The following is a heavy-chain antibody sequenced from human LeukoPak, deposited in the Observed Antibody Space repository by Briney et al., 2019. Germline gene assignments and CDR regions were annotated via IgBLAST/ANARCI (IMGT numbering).Heavy chain of an antibody. CDR1: GYTFTSYG. D-gene: IGHD5-12*01. J-gene: IGHJ4*02. CDR2: ISAYNGNT. CDR3: ARDLLKSGYGPYDY. Sequence: APVKISCKASGYTFTSYGISWVRQAPGQGLEWMGWISAYNGNTNYAQKLQGRVTMTTDTSTSTAYMELRSLRSDDTAVYYCARDLLKSGYGPYDYWGQGTLVTVSS. V-gene: IGHV1-18*01.